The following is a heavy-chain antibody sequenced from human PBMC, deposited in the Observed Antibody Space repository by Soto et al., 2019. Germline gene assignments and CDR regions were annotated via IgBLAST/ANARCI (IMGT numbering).Heavy chain of an antibody. V-gene: IGHV3-7*01. CDR2: IKQDGSEK. D-gene: IGHD6-13*01. CDR1: GFTFSSYW. CDR3: AREKYSSSSDAFDI. Sequence: GSLRLSCAASGFTFSSYWMSWVRQAPGKGLEWVANIKQDGSEKYYVDSVKGRFTISRDNAKNSLYLQMNSLRAEDTAVYYCAREKYSSSSDAFDIWGQGTMVTVSS. J-gene: IGHJ3*02.